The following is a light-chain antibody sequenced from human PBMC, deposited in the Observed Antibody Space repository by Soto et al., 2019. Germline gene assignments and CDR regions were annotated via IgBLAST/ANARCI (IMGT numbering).Light chain of an antibody. V-gene: IGKV3-20*01. CDR3: QQYGSSPQT. Sequence: EIVLTQSPGTLSLSPGERATLSCRARQRVSSSYLAWYQQKPGQAPRLLIYGASSRATGIPDRFSGSGSGTDFTLTISRLEPEDFAVYYCQQYGSSPQTFGQGTKVDIK. J-gene: IGKJ1*01. CDR1: QRVSSSY. CDR2: GAS.